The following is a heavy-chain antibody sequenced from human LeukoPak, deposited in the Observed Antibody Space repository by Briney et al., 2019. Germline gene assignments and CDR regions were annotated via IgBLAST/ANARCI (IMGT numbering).Heavy chain of an antibody. CDR2: ISGSGGST. D-gene: IGHD1-26*01. CDR3: ARGWELLPHDAFDI. Sequence: GGSLRLSCAASGITFSNYWMEWVRQAPGKGLVWVSAISGSGGSTYYADSVKGRFTISRDNAKNSLYLQMNSLGAEDTAVYYCARGWELLPHDAFDIWGQGTMVTVSS. V-gene: IGHV3-21*01. CDR1: GITFSNYW. J-gene: IGHJ3*02.